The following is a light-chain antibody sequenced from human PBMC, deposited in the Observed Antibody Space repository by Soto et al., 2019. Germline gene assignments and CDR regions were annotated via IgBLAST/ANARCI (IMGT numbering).Light chain of an antibody. J-gene: IGKJ4*01. CDR3: QQYGGSPPT. CDR2: GAS. V-gene: IGKV3-20*01. Sequence: EIVLTQSPATLSMSPGERATLSCRASQSVSSYLAWYQQKPGQAPRLLIYGASSRATGIPDRFSGSGSGTDFTLTISRLEPEDFAVYYCQQYGGSPPTFGGGTKVGIK. CDR1: QSVSSY.